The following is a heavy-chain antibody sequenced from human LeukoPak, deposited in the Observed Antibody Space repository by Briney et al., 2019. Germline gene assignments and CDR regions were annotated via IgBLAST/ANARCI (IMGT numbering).Heavy chain of an antibody. J-gene: IGHJ4*02. V-gene: IGHV4-31*03. CDR1: GGSISSGGYH. D-gene: IGHD4/OR15-4a*01. CDR2: IYYSGST. Sequence: SETLSLTCTVSGGSISSGGYHWSWIRQHPGKGLEWIGYIYYSGSTYYNPSLKSRVTISVDTSKNQFSLRLSSVTAADTAVYYCARDFLTGFDYWGQGPLVPVPS. CDR3: ARDFLTGFDY.